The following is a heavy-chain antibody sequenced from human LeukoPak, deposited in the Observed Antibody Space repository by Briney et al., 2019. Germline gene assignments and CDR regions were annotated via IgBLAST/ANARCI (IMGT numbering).Heavy chain of an antibody. J-gene: IGHJ4*02. Sequence: SETLSLTCIVSGGSISTYYWNWIRQPPGKGLQWIGYIYSSGTTYYNPSLKSRVTISVDTSKNQFSLKLSSVTAADTAVHYCARTDSSGYYYPDYWGQGTLVTVSS. CDR1: GGSISTYY. CDR3: ARTDSSGYYYPDY. D-gene: IGHD3-22*01. V-gene: IGHV4-4*09. CDR2: IYSSGTT.